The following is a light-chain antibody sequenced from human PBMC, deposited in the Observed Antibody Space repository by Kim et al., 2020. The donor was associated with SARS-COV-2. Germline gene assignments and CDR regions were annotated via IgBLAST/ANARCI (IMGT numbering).Light chain of an antibody. CDR2: GAS. Sequence: SPGERATLSCRASQSVSNSYLAWYQQKPGQAPRLLIYGASSRATGIPDRFSGSGCGTDFTFSISRLEPEDFAVYYCQQYGSSPLTFGGGTKVDIK. V-gene: IGKV3-20*01. J-gene: IGKJ4*01. CDR1: QSVSNSY. CDR3: QQYGSSPLT.